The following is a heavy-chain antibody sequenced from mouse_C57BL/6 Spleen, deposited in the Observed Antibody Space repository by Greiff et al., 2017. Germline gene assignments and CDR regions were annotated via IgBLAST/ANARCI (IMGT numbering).Heavy chain of an antibody. CDR3: TRKEDRYYFDY. Sequence: VQLVESGAELVRPGASVTLSCKASGYTFTDYEMHWVKQTPVHGLEWIGAIDPETGGTAYNQKFKGKAILTADKSSSTAYMELRSLTSEDSAVYYCTRKEDRYYFDYWGQGTTLTVSS. CDR2: IDPETGGT. V-gene: IGHV1-15*01. J-gene: IGHJ2*01. CDR1: GYTFTDYE.